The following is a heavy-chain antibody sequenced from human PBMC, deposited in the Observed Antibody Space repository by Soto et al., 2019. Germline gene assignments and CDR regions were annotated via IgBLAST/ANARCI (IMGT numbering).Heavy chain of an antibody. J-gene: IGHJ5*02. CDR2: IYYSGST. CDR1: GGSISSYY. D-gene: IGHD6-13*01. V-gene: IGHV4-59*08. Sequence: QVQLQESGPGLVKPSETLSLTCTVSGGSISSYYWSWIRQPPGKGLEWIGYIYYSGSTNYNPSLKRRVTISVDTSKNQFSLKLSSVTAADTAVYYCARHPLGIAAAGTGSWFDPWGQGTLVTVSS. CDR3: ARHPLGIAAAGTGSWFDP.